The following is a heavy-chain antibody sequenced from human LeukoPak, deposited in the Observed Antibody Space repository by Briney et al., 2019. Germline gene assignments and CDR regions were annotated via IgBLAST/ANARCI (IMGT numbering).Heavy chain of an antibody. CDR1: GFTFSSYA. D-gene: IGHD3-22*01. J-gene: IGHJ4*02. Sequence: GGSLRLSCAASGFTFSSYAMSWVRQAPGKGLEWVSAISGSGGSTYYADSVKGRFTISRDNSKNTLYLQMNSLRAEDTAVYYCAKERCSSSYYYDRERADCWGQGTLVTVSS. CDR3: AKERCSSSYYYDRERADC. CDR2: ISGSGGST. V-gene: IGHV3-23*01.